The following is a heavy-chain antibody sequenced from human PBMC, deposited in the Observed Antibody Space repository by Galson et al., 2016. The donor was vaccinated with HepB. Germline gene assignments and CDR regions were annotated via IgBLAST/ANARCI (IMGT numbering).Heavy chain of an antibody. CDR2: VYWDDDY. Sequence: PALVKPTQTLTLTCTVSGFSLNSYGVGVAWIRQPPGEAPEWLGAVYWDDDYRYSPALKSRITITRDSSRDQVILTLTNMDPVGSATYYCAYTSARYTTNWYPNWLDPWGQGTLVTVSS. J-gene: IGHJ5*02. D-gene: IGHD7-27*01. V-gene: IGHV2-5*02. CDR3: AYTSARYTTNWYPNWLDP. CDR1: GFSLNSYGVG.